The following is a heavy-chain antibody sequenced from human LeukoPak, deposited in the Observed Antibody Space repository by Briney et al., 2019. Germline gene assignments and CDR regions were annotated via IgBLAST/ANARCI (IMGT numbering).Heavy chain of an antibody. Sequence: GGPLRLSCAASGFTFSTYWMHWVRQAPGKGLVWVSRINSDGSSTSYADSVKGRFTISRDNAKNTLYLQMNSLRAEDTAVYYCARGLNYYDSSGYYYYWGQGTLVTVSS. CDR1: GFTFSTYW. CDR2: INSDGSST. D-gene: IGHD3-22*01. CDR3: ARGLNYYDSSGYYYY. V-gene: IGHV3-74*01. J-gene: IGHJ4*02.